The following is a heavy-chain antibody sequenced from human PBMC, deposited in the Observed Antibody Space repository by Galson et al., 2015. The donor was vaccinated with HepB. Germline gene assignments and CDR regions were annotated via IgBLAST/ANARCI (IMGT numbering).Heavy chain of an antibody. CDR1: GGTLGNYA. CDR2: VIPLYEKT. CDR3: ARGLGVVETNMPRYFSFGMGV. D-gene: IGHD2-2*01. V-gene: IGHV1-69*06. Sequence: SVKVSCKASGGTLGNYALSWVRQAPGQGLEWVGGVIPLYEKTTYARKFEGRVTIVADTSTNTAYLELGRLTLEDTAVYYCARGLGVVETNMPRYFSFGMGVWGQGTAVIVSS. J-gene: IGHJ6*02.